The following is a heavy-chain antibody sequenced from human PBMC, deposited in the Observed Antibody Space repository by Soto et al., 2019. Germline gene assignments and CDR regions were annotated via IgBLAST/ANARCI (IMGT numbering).Heavy chain of an antibody. J-gene: IGHJ6*02. Sequence: SETLSLTCAVYGGSFSGYYWSWIRQPPGKGLEWIGEINHSGSTNYNPSLKSRVTISVDTSKNQFSLKLSSVTAADTAVYYCARGGWTSGYSYGMAVWRQGTTVTVSS. D-gene: IGHD1-26*01. CDR1: GGSFSGYY. CDR2: INHSGST. V-gene: IGHV4-34*01. CDR3: ARGGWTSGYSYGMAV.